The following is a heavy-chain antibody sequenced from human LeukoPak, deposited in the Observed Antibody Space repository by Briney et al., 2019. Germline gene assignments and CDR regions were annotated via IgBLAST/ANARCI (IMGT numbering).Heavy chain of an antibody. Sequence: GESLKISCKGSGYSFTSYWIGWVRQMPGKGLEWMGIIYPGDSDTRYSPSFQGQVTISADKSISTAYLQWSSLKASDTAMYYCARHPIAAGGAYNRFDPWGQGTLVTVSS. V-gene: IGHV5-51*01. CDR3: ARHPIAAGGAYNRFDP. CDR2: IYPGDSDT. CDR1: GYSFTSYW. J-gene: IGHJ5*02. D-gene: IGHD6-13*01.